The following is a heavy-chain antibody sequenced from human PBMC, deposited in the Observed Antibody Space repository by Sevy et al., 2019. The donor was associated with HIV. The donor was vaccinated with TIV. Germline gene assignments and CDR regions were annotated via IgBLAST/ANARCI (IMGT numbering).Heavy chain of an antibody. D-gene: IGHD3-10*01. V-gene: IGHV1-18*01. CDR3: AREGYYYRSGTYRPPNYYGMDV. Sequence: ASVKVSCKASGYTFSSYGISWVRQAPGQGLEWMGWISDYNGYTNYAHIFQGRVTMSTETSTRTAYMELRSLRSDDTAVYFCAREGYYYRSGTYRPPNYYGMDVWGQGTAVTVSS. CDR2: ISDYNGYT. CDR1: GYTFSSYG. J-gene: IGHJ6*02.